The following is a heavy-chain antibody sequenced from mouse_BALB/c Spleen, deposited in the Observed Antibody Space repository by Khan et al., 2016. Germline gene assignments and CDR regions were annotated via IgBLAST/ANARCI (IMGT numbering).Heavy chain of an antibody. CDR2: INPDNITI. V-gene: IGHV4-1*02. D-gene: IGHD2-1*01. J-gene: IGHJ2*01. CDR3: GRGNYVPGSLDD. CDR1: GFDFSRYW. Sequence: EVKLLESGGGLVQPGGSLKLSCAASGFDFSRYWMSWVRQAPGKGLEWIGEINPDNITIDYAPSLKVKFIISRDNAKHTLYLQMSKVRSEDTALYYCGRGNYVPGSLDDWGQGTTLTVSS.